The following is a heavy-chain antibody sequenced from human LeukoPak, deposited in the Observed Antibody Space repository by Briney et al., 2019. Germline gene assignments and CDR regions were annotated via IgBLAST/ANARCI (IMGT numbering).Heavy chain of an antibody. D-gene: IGHD3-3*01. Sequence: SQTLSLTCAISGDSVSSNSATWNWIRQSPSRGLEWLGRTYYRSKWFNDYAVSVKSRITITPDTSKNQFSLQLNSVTPEDTSVYYCARVPDFPDAFDIWGQGTMVTVSS. CDR1: GDSVSSNSAT. J-gene: IGHJ3*02. CDR2: TYYRSKWFN. V-gene: IGHV6-1*01. CDR3: ARVPDFPDAFDI.